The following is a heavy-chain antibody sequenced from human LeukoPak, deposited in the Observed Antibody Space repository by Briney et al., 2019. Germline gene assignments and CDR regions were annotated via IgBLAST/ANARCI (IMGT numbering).Heavy chain of an antibody. V-gene: IGHV4-30-4*08. CDR3: AREERITMVRGVMGY. CDR2: IYYSGST. Sequence: SETLSLTCTVSGGSISSGDYYWSWIRQPPGKGLEWIGYIYYSGSTYYNPSLKSRVTISVDTSKNQFSLQLNSVTPEDTAVYYCAREERITMVRGVMGYWGQGTLVTVSS. J-gene: IGHJ4*02. CDR1: GGSISSGDYY. D-gene: IGHD3-10*01.